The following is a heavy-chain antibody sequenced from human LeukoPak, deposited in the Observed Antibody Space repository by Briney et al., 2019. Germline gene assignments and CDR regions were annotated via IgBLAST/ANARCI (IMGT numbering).Heavy chain of an antibody. CDR3: ARDLYGDYRIDY. D-gene: IGHD4-17*01. CDR2: MNPNSGNT. Sequence: ASVKVSCKASGYTFTSYDINWVRQATGQGLEWMGWMNPNSGNTGYAQKFQGRVTITRNTSTSTVYMEPSSLRSEDTAVYYCARDLYGDYRIDYWGQGTLVTVSS. CDR1: GYTFTSYD. V-gene: IGHV1-8*03. J-gene: IGHJ4*02.